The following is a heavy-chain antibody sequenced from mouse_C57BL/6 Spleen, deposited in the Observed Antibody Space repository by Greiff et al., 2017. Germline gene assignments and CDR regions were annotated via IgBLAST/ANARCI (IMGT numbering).Heavy chain of an antibody. Sequence: VQLQQSGPELVKPGASVKISCKASGYAFSSSWMNWVKQRPGKGLEWIGRIYPGNGDTNYNGKFKGKATLTADKSSSTAYLQLSSLTYEDSAVYCGARYGSSYDYYAMDYWGQGTTVTVSS. D-gene: IGHD1-1*01. V-gene: IGHV1-82*01. CDR3: ARYGSSYDYYAMDY. CDR2: IYPGNGDT. J-gene: IGHJ4*01. CDR1: GYAFSSSW.